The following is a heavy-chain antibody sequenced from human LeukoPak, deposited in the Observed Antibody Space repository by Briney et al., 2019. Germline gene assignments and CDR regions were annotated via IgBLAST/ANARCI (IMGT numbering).Heavy chain of an antibody. Sequence: SETLSLTCAVYGGSFSGYYWSWIRRPPGKGLEWIGEINHSGSTNYNPSLKSRVTISVDTSKNQFSLKLSSVTAADTAVYYCARLGREGGLRYFDWLLYDRDAFDIWGQGTMVTVSS. CDR2: INHSGST. V-gene: IGHV4-34*01. J-gene: IGHJ3*02. CDR1: GGSFSGYY. CDR3: ARLGREGGLRYFDWLLYDRDAFDI. D-gene: IGHD3-9*01.